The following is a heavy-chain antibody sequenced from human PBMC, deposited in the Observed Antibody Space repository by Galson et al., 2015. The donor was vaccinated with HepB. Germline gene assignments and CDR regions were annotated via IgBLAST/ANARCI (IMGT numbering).Heavy chain of an antibody. CDR1: GFTFSSYG. CDR2: ISYDGSNK. D-gene: IGHD1-26*01. Sequence: SLRLSCAASGFTFSSYGMHWVRQAPGKGLEWVAVISYDGSNKYYADSVKGRFTISRDNSKNTLYLQMNSLRAEDTAVYYCLGATPPGGTWGQGTLVTVSS. J-gene: IGHJ5*02. V-gene: IGHV3-30*03. CDR3: LGATPPGGT.